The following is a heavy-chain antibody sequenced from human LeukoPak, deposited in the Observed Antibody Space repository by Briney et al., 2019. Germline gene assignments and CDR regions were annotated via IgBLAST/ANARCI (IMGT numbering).Heavy chain of an antibody. V-gene: IGHV4-34*01. CDR2: INHSGST. Sequence: SETLSLTCAVYGGSFSGYYWSWIRQPPGKGLEWIGEINHSGSTNYNPSLKSRVTISVDTSKNQFSLKLSSVTAADTAVYYCASSTGYYKFPYYYYGMDVWGQGTTVTVSS. J-gene: IGHJ6*02. CDR1: GGSFSGYY. D-gene: IGHD3-9*01. CDR3: ASSTGYYKFPYYYYGMDV.